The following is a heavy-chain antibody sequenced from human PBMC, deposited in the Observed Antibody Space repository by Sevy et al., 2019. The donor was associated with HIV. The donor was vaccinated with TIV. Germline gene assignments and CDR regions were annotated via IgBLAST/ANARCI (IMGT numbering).Heavy chain of an antibody. V-gene: IGHV3-53*01. J-gene: IGHJ3*02. Sequence: GGSLRLSCAASGFTVSSNYMSWVRQAPGKGLEWVSVIYSGGSTYYADSVKGRFTISRDNSKNTLYLQMNSLRAEDTAVYYCARAGYDYGDSAAFDIWGQGTMVTVSS. CDR2: IYSGGST. CDR1: GFTVSSNY. CDR3: ARAGYDYGDSAAFDI. D-gene: IGHD4-17*01.